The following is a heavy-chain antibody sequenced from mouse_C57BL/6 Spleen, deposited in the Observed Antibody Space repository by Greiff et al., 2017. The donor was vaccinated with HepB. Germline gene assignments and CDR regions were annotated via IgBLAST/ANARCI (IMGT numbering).Heavy chain of an antibody. D-gene: IGHD1-1*01. CDR2: IYWDDDK. CDR1: GFSLSTSGMG. V-gene: IGHV8-12*01. CDR3: ARGGGYYYCGSSYGYFDV. J-gene: IGHJ1*03. Sequence: QVQLKESGPGILQSSQTLSLTCSFSGFSLSTSGMGVSWIRQPSGKGLEWLAHIYWDDDKRYNPSLKSRLTISKDTSRNQVFLKITSVDTADTATYYCARGGGYYYCGSSYGYFDVWGTGTTVTVSA.